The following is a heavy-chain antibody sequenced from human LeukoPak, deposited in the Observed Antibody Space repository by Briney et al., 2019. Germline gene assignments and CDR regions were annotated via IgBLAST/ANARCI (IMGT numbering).Heavy chain of an antibody. J-gene: IGHJ4*02. CDR3: VRGSTLRHYQY. Sequence: PSETLSLTCSVSGGPVRGYYWSWIRQPPGKGLECIGNIYYSGSTYYNPSLKSRVTVSVDTSKNQFSLKLSSVTAADTAVYYCVRGSTLRHYQYWGQGTLVTVSS. D-gene: IGHD3-16*01. V-gene: IGHV4-59*08. CDR2: IYYSGST. CDR1: GGPVRGYY.